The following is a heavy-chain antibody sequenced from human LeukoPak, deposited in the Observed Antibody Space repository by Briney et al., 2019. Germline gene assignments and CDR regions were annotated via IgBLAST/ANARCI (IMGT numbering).Heavy chain of an antibody. Sequence: PSETLSLTCTVSGGSISSSSYYWGWIRQPPGKGLEWIGSIYYSGSTYYNPSLKSRVTISVDTSKNQFSLKLSSVTAADTAVYYCARGWTSGDYFDYWGQGTLVTVSS. CDR2: IYYSGST. CDR1: GGSISSSSYY. CDR3: ARGWTSGDYFDY. J-gene: IGHJ4*02. D-gene: IGHD3/OR15-3a*01. V-gene: IGHV4-39*01.